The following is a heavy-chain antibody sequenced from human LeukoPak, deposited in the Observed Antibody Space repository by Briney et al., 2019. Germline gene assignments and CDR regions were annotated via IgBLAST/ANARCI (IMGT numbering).Heavy chain of an antibody. J-gene: IGHJ4*02. CDR2: INSDGSST. Sequence: GGSLRLPCAASGFTFSSYWMHWVRQALGKGLVWVSRINSDGSSTSYADSVKGRFTISRDNAKNTLYLQMNSLRADDTAVYYCVRGRVGANDYWGQGTLVTVSS. V-gene: IGHV3-74*01. CDR1: GFTFSSYW. D-gene: IGHD1-26*01. CDR3: VRGRVGANDY.